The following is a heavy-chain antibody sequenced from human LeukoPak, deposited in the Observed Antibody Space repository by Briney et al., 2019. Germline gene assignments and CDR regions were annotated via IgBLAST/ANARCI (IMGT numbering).Heavy chain of an antibody. V-gene: IGHV3-30*02. J-gene: IGHJ4*02. D-gene: IGHD3-10*01. Sequence: PGGSLRLSCAASGFIFSNYGMHWVRQAPGKGLEWVAFIRYDGSNEYYADSVKGRFTISRDNSKNTLYLQMNSLRAEDTAVYHCSYGSGSYGGFDYWGQGTLVTVSS. CDR3: SYGSGSYGGFDY. CDR1: GFIFSNYG. CDR2: IRYDGSNE.